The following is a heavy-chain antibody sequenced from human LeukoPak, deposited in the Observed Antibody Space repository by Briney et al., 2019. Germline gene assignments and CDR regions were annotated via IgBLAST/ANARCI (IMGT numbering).Heavy chain of an antibody. J-gene: IGHJ4*02. CDR3: ARDSSGYQ. CDR2: IKEDGSEK. D-gene: IGHD3-22*01. CDR1: GFTFSSYA. Sequence: PGGSLRLSCAASGFTFSSYAMSWVRQAPGKGLEWVANIKEDGSEKYYGDSVKGRFTISRDNAMNSLYLEMNSLRVEDTAVYYCARDSSGYQWGQGTLVTVSS. V-gene: IGHV3-7*01.